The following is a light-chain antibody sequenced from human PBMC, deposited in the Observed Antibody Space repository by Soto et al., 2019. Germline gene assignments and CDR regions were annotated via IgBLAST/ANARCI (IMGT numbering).Light chain of an antibody. Sequence: EIVLTQSPATLSLSPGERATLSCRASQSVSSYLAWYQQKPGQAPRLLIYDASNRATGIPARFSGSGSGTDFPLTISSLKPEDFAVYYCQQRSNWPITFGQGTRLEIK. CDR2: DAS. V-gene: IGKV3-11*01. J-gene: IGKJ5*01. CDR3: QQRSNWPIT. CDR1: QSVSSY.